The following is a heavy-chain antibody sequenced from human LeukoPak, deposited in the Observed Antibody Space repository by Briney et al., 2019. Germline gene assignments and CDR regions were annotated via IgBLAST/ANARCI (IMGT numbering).Heavy chain of an antibody. J-gene: IGHJ6*03. V-gene: IGHV3-74*01. D-gene: IGHD3-10*02. CDR2: INSDGINT. Sequence: PGGSLRLSCAASGFTFSNYWMHWVRQAPGKGLVWVSRINSDGINTSYADSVKGRFTISRDNAKNSLYLQMNSLRAEDTAVYYCARAGRKSRGVDLVRKKETGYYYYMDVWGKGTTVTVSS. CDR1: GFTFSNYW. CDR3: ARAGRKSRGVDLVRKKETGYYYYMDV.